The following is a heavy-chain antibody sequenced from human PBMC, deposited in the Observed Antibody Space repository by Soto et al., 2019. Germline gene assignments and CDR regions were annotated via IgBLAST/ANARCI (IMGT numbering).Heavy chain of an antibody. CDR2: IIPILGIA. CDR1: GGTFSSYT. J-gene: IGHJ4*02. D-gene: IGHD3-9*01. Sequence: QVQLAQSGAEVKKPGSSVKVSCKASGGTFSSYTSSWVRQAPGQGLEWMGRIIPILGIANYAQKFQGRVTITADKSTSTAYMELSSLRSEDTAVYYCARDLATYDILTGYFYYFDYWGQGTLVTVSS. CDR3: ARDLATYDILTGYFYYFDY. V-gene: IGHV1-69*08.